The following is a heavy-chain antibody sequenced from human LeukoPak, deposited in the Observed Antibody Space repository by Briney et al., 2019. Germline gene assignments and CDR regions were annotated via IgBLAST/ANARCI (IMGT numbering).Heavy chain of an antibody. CDR1: GYTFTSYG. D-gene: IGHD3-16*02. J-gene: IGHJ3*02. CDR2: ISAYNGNT. V-gene: IGHV1-18*01. CDR3: ARAGYYDYVWGSYRQDAFDI. Sequence: GASVKVSCKASGYTFTSYGISWVRQAPGQGLEWMGWISAYNGNTNYAQKLQGRVTMTTGTSTSTAYMELRSLRSDDTAVYYCARAGYYDYVWGSYRQDAFDIWGQGTMVTVSS.